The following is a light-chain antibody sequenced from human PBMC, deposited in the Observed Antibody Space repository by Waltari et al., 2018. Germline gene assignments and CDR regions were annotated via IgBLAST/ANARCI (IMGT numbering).Light chain of an antibody. CDR1: QSISSW. CDR2: KAS. CDR3: QQYHTYWA. Sequence: DIQMTQSPSTLSASLGDRVPITCRASQSISSWLAWYQQKPGKAPKLLIYKASTLQSGIPSRFSGSGSGTDFTLTISSLHPDDFATYYCQQYHTYWAFGQGTKVEIK. J-gene: IGKJ1*01. V-gene: IGKV1-5*03.